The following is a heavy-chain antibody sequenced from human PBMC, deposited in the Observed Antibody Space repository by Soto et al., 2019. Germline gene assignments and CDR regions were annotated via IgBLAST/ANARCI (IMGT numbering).Heavy chain of an antibody. CDR1: GFRSSSYE. CDR3: ATDRWVQYSGYDWHFDF. Sequence: EVQLVESGGALVQPGGSLRLSCAASGFRSSSYEMNWVRQAPGKGLEWVSYISSGGTNIYYADSVKGRFTISRNNAKNSVDLQMNSLRPEDTAVYYCATDRWVQYSGYDWHFDFWGQGTPVTVSS. J-gene: IGHJ4*02. CDR2: ISSGGTNI. V-gene: IGHV3-48*03. D-gene: IGHD5-12*01.